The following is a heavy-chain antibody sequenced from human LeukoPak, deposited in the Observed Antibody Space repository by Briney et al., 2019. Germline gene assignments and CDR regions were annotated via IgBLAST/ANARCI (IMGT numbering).Heavy chain of an antibody. V-gene: IGHV3-30-3*01. CDR1: GFTFSSYA. CDR3: ARDRRKGRADNTRGGPFDY. D-gene: IGHD1-1*01. J-gene: IGHJ4*02. CDR2: ISYDGTNK. Sequence: PGGSLRLSCAASGFTFSSYAMHWVRQAPGKGLEWVAVISYDGTNKYYADSVKGRFTISRDNSKNTLYLQMNSLRAEDTAVYYCARDRRKGRADNTRGGPFDYWGQGTLVTVSS.